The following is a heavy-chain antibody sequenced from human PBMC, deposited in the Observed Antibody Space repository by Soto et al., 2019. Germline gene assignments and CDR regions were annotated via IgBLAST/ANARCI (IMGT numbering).Heavy chain of an antibody. CDR1: GYSFTRYG. D-gene: IGHD3-3*01. CDR2: ISAYNGNT. Sequence: ASVKVSCKASGYSFTRYGIGWARQAPGQGLEWMGWISAYNGNTNYAQKLQGRVTMTTDTSTSTAYMELRSLRSDDTAVYYCARVFQKNYYYYGMDVWGQGTTVTVSS. J-gene: IGHJ6*02. V-gene: IGHV1-18*01. CDR3: ARVFQKNYYYYGMDV.